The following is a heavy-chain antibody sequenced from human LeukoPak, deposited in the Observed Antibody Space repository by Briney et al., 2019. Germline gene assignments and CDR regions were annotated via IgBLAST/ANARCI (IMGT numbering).Heavy chain of an antibody. Sequence: SVKVSCKASGGTFSSYAISWVRQAPGQGLEWMGRIIPILGIANYAQKFQGRVTITADKSTSTAYMELSSLRSEDTAVYYCARDPPAGMAKPRVDVWGQGTTVTVSS. CDR2: IIPILGIA. CDR3: ARDPPAGMAKPRVDV. V-gene: IGHV1-69*04. CDR1: GGTFSSYA. J-gene: IGHJ6*01. D-gene: IGHD5-24*01.